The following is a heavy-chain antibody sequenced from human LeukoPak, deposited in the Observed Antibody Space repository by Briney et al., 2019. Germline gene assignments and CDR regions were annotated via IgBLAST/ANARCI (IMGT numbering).Heavy chain of an antibody. CDR2: ISWNSGSI. Sequence: GGSLRLSCAASGFTFSSYWMHWVRQAPGKGLEWVSGISWNSGSIGYADSVKGRFTISRDNAKNSLYLQMNSLRAEDTAVFYCAKDRDDYVWGSYLGAFDIWGQGTMVTVSS. J-gene: IGHJ3*02. CDR1: GFTFSSYW. V-gene: IGHV3-9*01. CDR3: AKDRDDYVWGSYLGAFDI. D-gene: IGHD3-16*01.